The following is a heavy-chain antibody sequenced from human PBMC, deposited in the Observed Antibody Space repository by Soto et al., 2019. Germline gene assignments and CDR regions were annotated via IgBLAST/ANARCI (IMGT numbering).Heavy chain of an antibody. CDR2: ISYDGSNK. CDR1: GFTFSSYA. Sequence: QVQLVESGGGVVQPGRSLRLSCAASGFTFSSYAMHWVRQAPGKGLEWVAVISYDGSNKYYADSVKGRFTISRDNSKNTXXLQMNSLRAEDTAVYYCARDKSPYSSGWHNRHFDYWGQGTLVPVSS. J-gene: IGHJ4*02. CDR3: ARDKSPYSSGWHNRHFDY. V-gene: IGHV3-30-3*01. D-gene: IGHD6-19*01.